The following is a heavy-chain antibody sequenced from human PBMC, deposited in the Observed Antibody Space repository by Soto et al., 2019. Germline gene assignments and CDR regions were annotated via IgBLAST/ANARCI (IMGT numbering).Heavy chain of an antibody. D-gene: IGHD3-16*02. CDR3: ARGRDYDYVWGSYRSHPYFDY. CDR2: INPNSGGT. J-gene: IGHJ4*02. Sequence: ASVKVSCKASGYTFTGYYMHWVRQAPGQGLEWMGWINPNSGGTNYAQKFQGRVTMTRDTSISTAYMELSRLRSDDTAVYYCARGRDYDYVWGSYRSHPYFDYWGQGTLVTVSS. V-gene: IGHV1-2*02. CDR1: GYTFTGYY.